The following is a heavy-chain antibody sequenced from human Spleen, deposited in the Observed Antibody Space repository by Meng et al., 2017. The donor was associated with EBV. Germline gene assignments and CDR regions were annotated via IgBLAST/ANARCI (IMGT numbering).Heavy chain of an antibody. CDR2: MYQSGST. CDR1: GGSITSSGYS. J-gene: IGHJ4*02. Sequence: QLQLQESGSGLLKPSQTLSLTCAVSGGSITSSGYSWTWIRQPPGKGLEWIGYMYQSGSTYYSPSLKSRATISVDRSKNHLSLKLSSVTAADTAFYYCATIIVPATTMNYWGPGTLVTASS. CDR3: ATIIVPATTMNY. V-gene: IGHV4-30-2*01. D-gene: IGHD1-26*01.